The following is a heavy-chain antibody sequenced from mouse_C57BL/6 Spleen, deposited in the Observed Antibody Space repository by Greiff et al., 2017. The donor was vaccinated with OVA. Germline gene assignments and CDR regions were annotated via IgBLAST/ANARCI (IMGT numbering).Heavy chain of an antibody. CDR1: GYTFTGYW. CDR2: ILPGSGST. D-gene: IGHD1-1*01. CDR3: ARGDYYGSSEAWFAY. V-gene: IGHV1-9*01. Sequence: QVQLQQSGAELMKPGASVKLSCKATGYTFTGYWIEWVKQRPGHGLEWIGEILPGSGSTNYNEKFKGKATVTADTSSNTAYMQLSSLTTEDSAIYYSARGDYYGSSEAWFAYWGQGTLVTVSA. J-gene: IGHJ3*01.